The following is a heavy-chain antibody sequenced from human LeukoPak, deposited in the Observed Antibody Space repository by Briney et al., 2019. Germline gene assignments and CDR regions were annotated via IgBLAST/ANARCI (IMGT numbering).Heavy chain of an antibody. CDR2: ISYDGSNK. D-gene: IGHD6-13*01. V-gene: IGHV3-30*18. J-gene: IGHJ4*02. CDR1: GFTFSSYG. Sequence: PGGSLRLSCAASGFTFSSYGMNWVRQAPGKGLEWGAVISYDGSNKYYADSVKGRFTISRDNSKNTLYMQMNSLRAEDTAVYYCAKDQSAVAAAGTLFDYWGQGTLVTVSS. CDR3: AKDQSAVAAAGTLFDY.